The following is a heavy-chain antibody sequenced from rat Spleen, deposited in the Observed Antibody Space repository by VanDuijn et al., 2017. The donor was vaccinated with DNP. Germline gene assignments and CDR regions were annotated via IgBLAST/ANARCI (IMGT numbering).Heavy chain of an antibody. Sequence: QVQLRESGPGLVQPSQTLSLACTVSWFSLTNHHVHWVRQPSGKGLEWMGVVWIGGTTHISSIFKSRVSISRDTSKSQVFLEVNSLKSEDTATYYCARDGQWDYLDYWGQGVMVTVAS. D-gene: IGHD1-1*01. J-gene: IGHJ2*01. V-gene: IGHV2-30*01. CDR3: ARDGQWDYLDY. CDR2: VWIGGTT. CDR1: WFSLTNHH.